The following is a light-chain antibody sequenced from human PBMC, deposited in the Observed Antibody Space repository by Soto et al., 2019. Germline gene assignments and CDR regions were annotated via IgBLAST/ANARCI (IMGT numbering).Light chain of an antibody. J-gene: IGKJ1*01. CDR2: HAA. Sequence: EIVLTQSPATLSLSPGERATLSCRASQSVSSYLAWYQQKPGQAPRLLIYHAANRATGIPARFSGSGSGTDFTLTISSLEPEDFAVYYCQQPSNWPQTWTFGQGTTV. CDR1: QSVSSY. CDR3: QQPSNWPQTWT. V-gene: IGKV3-11*01.